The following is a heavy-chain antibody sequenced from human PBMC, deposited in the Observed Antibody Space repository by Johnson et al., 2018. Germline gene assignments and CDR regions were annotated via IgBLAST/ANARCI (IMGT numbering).Heavy chain of an antibody. V-gene: IGHV3-30*18. CDR1: GFSFRNFG. CDR3: AKDVGGFHKWECFQD. Sequence: QVQLVQSGGGVVQPGRSLRLSCAASGFSFRNFGMHWVRPAAGKGLAWVALISFDATRTYYADSVKGRFTISRDNAKDILYLQMDSLTVEDTAIYYCAKDVGGFHKWECFQDWGQGTLVTVSS. D-gene: IGHD2-15*01. CDR2: ISFDATRT. J-gene: IGHJ1*01.